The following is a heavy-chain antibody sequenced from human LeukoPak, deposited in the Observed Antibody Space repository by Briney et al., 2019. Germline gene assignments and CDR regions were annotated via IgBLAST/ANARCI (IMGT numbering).Heavy chain of an antibody. J-gene: IGHJ3*02. CDR2: TSGSGGST. CDR3: ARTLSRGAFDI. CDR1: GFTFSSYA. D-gene: IGHD1-26*01. Sequence: GGSLRLSCAVSGFTFSSYAMNWVRQAPGKGLECVSTTSGSGGSTYYADSVKGRFTISRDNSKNTLYLRMNSLRAEDTAVYYCARTLSRGAFDIWGQGTMVTVSS. V-gene: IGHV3-23*01.